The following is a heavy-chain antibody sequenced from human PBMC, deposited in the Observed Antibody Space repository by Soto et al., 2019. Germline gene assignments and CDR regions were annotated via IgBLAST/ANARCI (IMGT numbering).Heavy chain of an antibody. CDR1: GFTFSTFG. CDR2: KWYDGRNK. CDR3: ARDGSPRIAVAGYYYYYGMDV. Sequence: QVQLVVSGGGVVQPGRSLRLSCAASGFTFSTFGMHWVRQAPGKGLEWVAVKWYDGRNKFYADSVKGRFTISRDNTNNTVSLQMNSLRAEDTAMYYCARDGSPRIAVAGYYYYYGMDVWGQGTTVTVSS. D-gene: IGHD6-19*01. J-gene: IGHJ6*02. V-gene: IGHV3-33*01.